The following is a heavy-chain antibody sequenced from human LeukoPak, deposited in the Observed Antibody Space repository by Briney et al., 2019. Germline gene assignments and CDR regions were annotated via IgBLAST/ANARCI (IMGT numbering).Heavy chain of an antibody. J-gene: IGHJ5*02. CDR3: ARAVDGDGYPDWFDP. D-gene: IGHD5-24*01. V-gene: IGHV4-39*07. CDR2: IYYSGST. CDR1: GGSISSSSYY. Sequence: SETLSLTCTVSGGSISSSSYYWGWIRQPPGKGLEWIGSIYYSGSTYYNPSLKSRVTISVDTSKNQFSLKLSSVTAADTAVYYCARAVDGDGYPDWFDPWGQGTLATVSS.